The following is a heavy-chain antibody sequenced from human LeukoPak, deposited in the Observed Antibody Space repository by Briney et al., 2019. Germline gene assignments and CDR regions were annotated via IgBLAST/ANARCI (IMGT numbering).Heavy chain of an antibody. CDR2: IYYSGST. Sequence: SETLSLTCTVSGGSISSHYWSWIRQPPGKGLGWIGYIYYSGSTNYNPSLKSRVTISVDTSKNQFSLKLSSVTAADTAVYYCASIAAAGTFDYWGQGTLVTVSS. CDR1: GGSISSHY. J-gene: IGHJ4*02. D-gene: IGHD6-13*01. CDR3: ASIAAAGTFDY. V-gene: IGHV4-59*11.